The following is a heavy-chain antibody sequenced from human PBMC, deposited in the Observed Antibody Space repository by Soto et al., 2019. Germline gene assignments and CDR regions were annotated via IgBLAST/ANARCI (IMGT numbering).Heavy chain of an antibody. Sequence: EVQLVESGGGLEKPGGSLRLSCGASGFTFSNAGMSWVRQAPGKGLEWVARIKSEVGTTDYAAPVKGRFTISRDDSKSTLFLQMNSMKIEDTAVYYCIADVPESVAYPVDYWGRGTLVTVSP. J-gene: IGHJ4*02. CDR1: GFTFSNAG. CDR2: IKSEVGTT. CDR3: IADVPESVAYPVDY. V-gene: IGHV3-15*01.